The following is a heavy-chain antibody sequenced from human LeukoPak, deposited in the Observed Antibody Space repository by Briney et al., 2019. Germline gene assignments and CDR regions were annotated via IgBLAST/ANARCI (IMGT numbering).Heavy chain of an antibody. CDR3: AAPRCSGGSCYALSGGDTIEY. CDR1: GFTFSNFE. CDR2: ISSTGSTL. V-gene: IGHV3-48*03. D-gene: IGHD2-15*01. J-gene: IGHJ4*02. Sequence: PGGSLRLSCAASGFTFSNFEMNWVRQAPGKGLEWVSAISSTGSTLYYADSVKGRFTISRDNAKNSLYLQMNSLRAEDTAVYYCAAPRCSGGSCYALSGGDTIEYWGQGTLVTVSS.